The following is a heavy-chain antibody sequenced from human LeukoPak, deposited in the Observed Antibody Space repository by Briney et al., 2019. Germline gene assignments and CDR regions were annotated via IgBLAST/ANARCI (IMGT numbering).Heavy chain of an antibody. CDR2: IKTDGSTT. CDR3: ARSMTERAY. D-gene: IGHD2-21*02. J-gene: IGHJ4*02. CDR1: GFTFSSSW. V-gene: IGHV3-74*01. Sequence: GGSLRLSCAVSGFTFSSSWMHWVRQAPGKGLVWVSHIKTDGSTTAYADSVKGRFTISRDNAKNTLYLQMNSLRAEDTGVYYCARSMTERAYWGQGTLVTVSS.